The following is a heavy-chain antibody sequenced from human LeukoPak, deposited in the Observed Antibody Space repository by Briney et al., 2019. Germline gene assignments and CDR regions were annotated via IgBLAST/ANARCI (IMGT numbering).Heavy chain of an antibody. Sequence: GGSLRLSCAASGFTVSSNYMSWVRQAPGKGLEWVSVIYGGGSTYYADSVKGRFTISRDTSKNTLYLQMNSLRAEDTAVYYCASWPGGWYGEDPWGQGTLVTVSS. CDR3: ASWPGGWYGEDP. J-gene: IGHJ5*02. CDR1: GFTVSSNY. D-gene: IGHD6-19*01. V-gene: IGHV3-53*01. CDR2: IYGGGST.